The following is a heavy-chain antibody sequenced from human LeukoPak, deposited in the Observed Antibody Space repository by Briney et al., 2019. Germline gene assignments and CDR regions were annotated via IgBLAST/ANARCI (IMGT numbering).Heavy chain of an antibody. CDR1: GGSFSGYY. V-gene: IGHV4-34*01. D-gene: IGHD3-22*01. CDR3: ARQGTYYYDSTKFTFDY. CDR2: INHSGST. Sequence: KPSGTLSLTCAVYGGSFSGYYWSWIRQPPGKGLEWIGEINHSGSTNYNPSLKSRVTISVDTSKNQFSLKLSSVTAADTAVYYCARQGTYYYDSTKFTFDYWGQGILVSVSS. J-gene: IGHJ4*02.